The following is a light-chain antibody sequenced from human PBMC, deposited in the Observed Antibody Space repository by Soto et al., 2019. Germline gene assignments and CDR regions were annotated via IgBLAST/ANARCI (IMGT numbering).Light chain of an antibody. CDR3: QQYDRSPYI. Sequence: DIVLTQSPGTLSLSPGERATLSCRASQRVATNHLAWYHQRPGQAPRLLIYGTSSRAAGIPDRFSASGSGTDFTLTISRLEPEDSAVYYCQQYDRSPYIFGPGTKLEIK. CDR1: QRVATNH. J-gene: IGKJ2*01. V-gene: IGKV3-20*01. CDR2: GTS.